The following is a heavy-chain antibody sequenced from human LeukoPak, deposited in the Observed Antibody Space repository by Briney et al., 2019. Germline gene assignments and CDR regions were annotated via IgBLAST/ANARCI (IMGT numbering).Heavy chain of an antibody. V-gene: IGHV4-39*07. CDR3: ARDIVVVGRSSRDDAFDI. CDR2: IYYSGST. D-gene: IGHD2-21*01. Sequence: PSETLSLTCTVSGGSISSSSYYWGWIRQPPGKGLEWIGSIYYSGSTYYNPSLKSRVTISVDTSKNQFSLKLSSVTAADTAVYYCARDIVVVGRSSRDDAFDIWGQGTMVTVSS. CDR1: GGSISSSSYY. J-gene: IGHJ3*02.